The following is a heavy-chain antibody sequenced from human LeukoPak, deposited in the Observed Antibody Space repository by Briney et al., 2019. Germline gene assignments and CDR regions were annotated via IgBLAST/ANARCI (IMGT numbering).Heavy chain of an antibody. CDR1: GGSISSYY. Sequence: SETLSLTCTVSGGSISSYYWSWIRQPPGKGLEWIGYIYYSGSTYYNPSLKSRVTISVDTSKNQFSLKLSSVTAADTAVYYCARVMHYYDSSGYSYYFDYWGQGTLVTVSS. CDR2: IYYSGST. CDR3: ARVMHYYDSSGYSYYFDY. J-gene: IGHJ4*02. D-gene: IGHD3-22*01. V-gene: IGHV4-59*12.